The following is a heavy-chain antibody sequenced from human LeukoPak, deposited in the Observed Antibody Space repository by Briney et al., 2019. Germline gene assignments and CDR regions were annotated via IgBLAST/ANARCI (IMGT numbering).Heavy chain of an antibody. CDR2: ISGSGGST. CDR3: ARDSTGDWYFDY. CDR1: GFTFSSYA. Sequence: PGGSLRLSCAASGFTFSSYAMSWVRQAPGKGLEWVSAISGSGGSTYYADSVKGRFTISRDNSKNSLYLQMNSLRAEDTAVYYCARDSTGDWYFDYWGQGTLVTVSS. J-gene: IGHJ4*02. D-gene: IGHD7-27*01. V-gene: IGHV3-23*01.